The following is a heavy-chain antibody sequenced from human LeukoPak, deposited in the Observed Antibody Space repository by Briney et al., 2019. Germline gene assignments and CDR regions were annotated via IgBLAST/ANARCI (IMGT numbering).Heavy chain of an antibody. Sequence: SETLSLTCTVSGGSISSSSYYWGWIRQPPGKGLEWIGSIYHSGSTYYNPSLKSRVTISVDTSKNQFSLKLSSVTATDTAVYYCARHGQYYYYYYGMDVWGQGTTVTVSS. J-gene: IGHJ6*02. CDR2: IYHSGST. V-gene: IGHV4-39*01. CDR3: ARHGQYYYYYYGMDV. CDR1: GGSISSSSYY.